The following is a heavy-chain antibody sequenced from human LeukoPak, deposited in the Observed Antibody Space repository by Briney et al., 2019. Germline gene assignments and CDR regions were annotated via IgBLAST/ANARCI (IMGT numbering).Heavy chain of an antibody. D-gene: IGHD2-15*01. CDR2: ISSSGSYI. J-gene: IGHJ4*02. CDR1: GFTFSSYS. CDR3: ARMVVTAYYFDY. V-gene: IGHV3-21*01. Sequence: PGGSLRLSCAASGFTFSSYSMNWVRQAPGKGLEWVSSISSSGSYIYYADSVKGRFTISRDNAKNSLYLQMNSLRAEDTAVYYCARMVVTAYYFDYWGQGTLVTVSS.